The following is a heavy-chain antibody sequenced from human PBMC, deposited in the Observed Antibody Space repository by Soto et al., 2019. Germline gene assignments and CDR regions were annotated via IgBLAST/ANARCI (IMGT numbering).Heavy chain of an antibody. CDR1: VGSFSSFC. Sequence: SETMSLTCIVSVGSFSSFCWSWIRQPPGKGLEWIGYICYSDITNYNPSLKSRVTISVDTTKNQFSLKLSSVTAADTAVYYCATGEYSNSCNNGHYEYLGQGALDPVSS. CDR2: ICYSDIT. D-gene: IGHD6-6*01. CDR3: ATGEYSNSCNNGHYEY. V-gene: IGHV4-59*01. J-gene: IGHJ4*02.